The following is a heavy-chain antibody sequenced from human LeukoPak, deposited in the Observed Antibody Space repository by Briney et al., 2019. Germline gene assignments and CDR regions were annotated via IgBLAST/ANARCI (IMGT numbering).Heavy chain of an antibody. CDR1: GYTFTGYY. V-gene: IGHV1-2*02. CDR3: ARGANVDTAMVEY. J-gene: IGHJ4*02. CDR2: INPNSGGT. Sequence: GASVKVSCKATGYTFTGYYMHWVRQAPGQGLEWMGWINPNSGGTNYAQKFQGRVTMTRDTSISTAYMELSRLRSDDTAVYYCARGANVDTAMVEYWGQGTLVTVSS. D-gene: IGHD5-18*01.